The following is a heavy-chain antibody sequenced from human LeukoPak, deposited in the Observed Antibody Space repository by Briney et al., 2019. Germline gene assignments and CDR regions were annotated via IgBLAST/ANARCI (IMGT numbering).Heavy chain of an antibody. CDR2: IKQDGSEK. V-gene: IGHV3-7*01. D-gene: IGHD3-3*01. J-gene: IGHJ4*02. CDR3: ARDGVTIFGVDYFDY. Sequence: GGSLRLSCAASGFTFSSYWMSWVRQAPGKGLEWVANIKQDGSEKYYVDSVKGRFTISRDNAKNSLYLQMSSLRAEDTAVYYCARDGVTIFGVDYFDYWGQGTLVTVSS. CDR1: GFTFSSYW.